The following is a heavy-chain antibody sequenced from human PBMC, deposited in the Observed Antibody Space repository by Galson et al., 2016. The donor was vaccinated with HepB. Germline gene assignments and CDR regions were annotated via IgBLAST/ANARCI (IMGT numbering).Heavy chain of an antibody. CDR3: PRVNWKHAAYCFAY. V-gene: IGHV3-30-3*01. CDR1: GFTFSDYA. J-gene: IGHJ4*02. D-gene: IGHD1-1*01. Sequence: SLRLSCAASGFTFSDYALHWVRQAPGKGLYWVAVISSDGGNKYYADSVRGRFTISRDISTNTLYLQMNSLRPEDTAVYCCPRVNWKHAAYCFAYWRQGSLVTVSS. CDR2: ISSDGGNK.